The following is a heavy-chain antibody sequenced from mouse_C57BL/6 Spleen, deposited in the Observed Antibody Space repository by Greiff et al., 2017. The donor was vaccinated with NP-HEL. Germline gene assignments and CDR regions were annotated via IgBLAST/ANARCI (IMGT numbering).Heavy chain of an antibody. D-gene: IGHD2-4*01. Sequence: QVQLQQPGAELVRPGSSVKLSCKASGYTFTSYWMDWVKQRPGQGLEWIGNIYPSDSETHYNQKFKDKATLTVDKSSSTAYMQLSSLTSEDSAVYYCARGSGLPFDYWGQGTTLTVSS. J-gene: IGHJ2*01. V-gene: IGHV1-61*01. CDR1: GYTFTSYW. CDR3: ARGSGLPFDY. CDR2: IYPSDSET.